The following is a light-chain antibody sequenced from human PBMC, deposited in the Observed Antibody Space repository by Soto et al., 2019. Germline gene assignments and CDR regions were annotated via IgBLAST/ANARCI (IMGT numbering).Light chain of an antibody. V-gene: IGKV1-5*01. CDR1: QSVSSS. CDR2: DAS. J-gene: IGKJ2*01. Sequence: DIQMTQSPSTLSAFVGDRVTITCRASQSVSSSLAWYQQKPGKAPKLLIYDASTLESGVPSRFSGSGYGTEFTLTINSLQPGDGATYYGQQYESFSPYTFGQGTRLESK. CDR3: QQYESFSPYT.